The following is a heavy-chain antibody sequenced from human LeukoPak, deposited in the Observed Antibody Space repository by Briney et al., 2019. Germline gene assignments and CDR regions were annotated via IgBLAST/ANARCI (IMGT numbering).Heavy chain of an antibody. CDR2: INHSGST. CDR1: GGSFSGYY. D-gene: IGHD5-18*01. V-gene: IGHV4-34*01. Sequence: SETLSLTCAVYGGSFSGYYWSWIRQPPGKGLEWIGGINHSGSTNYNPSLKSRVTISVDTSKNHFSLRLSSVTAADTAVYYCARRPLYSYGPNDYWGQGTLVTVSS. J-gene: IGHJ4*02. CDR3: ARRPLYSYGPNDY.